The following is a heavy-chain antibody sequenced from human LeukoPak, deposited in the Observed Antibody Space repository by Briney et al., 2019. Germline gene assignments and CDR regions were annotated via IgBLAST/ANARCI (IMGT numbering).Heavy chain of an antibody. D-gene: IGHD2-15*01. CDR2: INHRGSF. CDR3: ARGSSFDGYCSAGACDAGYYDS. CDR1: GESFSAYF. V-gene: IGHV4-34*01. J-gene: IGHJ4*02. Sequence: SETLSLTCAVYGESFSAYFWNWIRQAPGKPLEYIGEINHRGSFHYNPSLKTRVTLSVDTSKNQLSLKLTSVTAADTAVYFCARGSSFDGYCSAGACDAGYYDSWGQGTPVTVSS.